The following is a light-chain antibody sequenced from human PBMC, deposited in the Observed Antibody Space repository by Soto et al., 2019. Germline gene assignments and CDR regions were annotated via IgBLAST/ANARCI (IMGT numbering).Light chain of an antibody. CDR3: QQRSNWPPALT. CDR2: DAS. Sequence: EIVLTQSPAILSLSPGARATLSCRASQSVSSYLAWYQQKPGQAPRLLIYDASNRATGIPARFSGSGSGTDFTLTISSLEPEDFAFYYCQQRSNWPPALTFGGGTKVEIK. J-gene: IGKJ4*01. CDR1: QSVSSY. V-gene: IGKV3-11*01.